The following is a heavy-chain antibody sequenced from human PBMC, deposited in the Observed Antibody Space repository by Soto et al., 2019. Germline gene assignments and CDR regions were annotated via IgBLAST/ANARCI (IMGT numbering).Heavy chain of an antibody. D-gene: IGHD6-13*01. J-gene: IGHJ4*02. CDR2: VYYTGTT. Sequence: KASETLSLTCTVSGGSISSYFYIWVRQPPGKGLEWIGSVYYTGTTDYNPSLKSRVTISVDTSKTQFSLNLRSVTAADTAVYYCARDLGAVQRAFNYWGRGTLVTV. V-gene: IGHV4-59*01. CDR1: GGSISSYF. CDR3: ARDLGAVQRAFNY.